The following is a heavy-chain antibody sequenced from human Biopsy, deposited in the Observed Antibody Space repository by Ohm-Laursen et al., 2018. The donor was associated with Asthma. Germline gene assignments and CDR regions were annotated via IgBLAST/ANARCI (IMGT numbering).Heavy chain of an antibody. CDR1: GFIVSTNG. CDR2: IYSGGGT. J-gene: IGHJ3*02. CDR3: ARAYGGSFFSGSFDI. D-gene: IGHD4-23*01. Sequence: SLRLSCTASGFIVSTNGMSWVRQPPGKGLEWVSVIYSGGGTYYADSVQGRVTISRDNSKNPLSLQMNSLRAEDTAVYYCARAYGGSFFSGSFDIWGQGTMVTVSS. V-gene: IGHV3-53*01.